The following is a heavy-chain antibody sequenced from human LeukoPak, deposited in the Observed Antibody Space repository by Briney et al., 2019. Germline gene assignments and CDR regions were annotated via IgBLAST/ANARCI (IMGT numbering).Heavy chain of an antibody. V-gene: IGHV3-64*04. Sequence: GGSLRLSCSASGFVFSIYTMYWVRQAPGKGPEYVSTISGSGNGGSIYYADSVKGRFTISRDDSKNTLYLQMNSLRAEDTAVYYCAKSSSSWYDFDYWGQGTLVTVSS. CDR2: ISGSGNGGSI. D-gene: IGHD6-13*01. CDR1: GFVFSIYT. J-gene: IGHJ4*02. CDR3: AKSSSSWYDFDY.